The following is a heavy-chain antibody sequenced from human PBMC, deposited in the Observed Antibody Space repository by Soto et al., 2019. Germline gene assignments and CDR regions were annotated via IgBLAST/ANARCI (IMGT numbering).Heavy chain of an antibody. D-gene: IGHD2-2*01. CDR1: GGTFSSYA. Sequence: GASVKVSCKASGGTFSSYAISWVRQAPGQGLEWMGGIIPIFGTANYAQKFQGRVTITADESTSTAYMELSSLRSEDTAVYYCARPVPAATYYYYGMDVWGQGTTVTVSS. J-gene: IGHJ6*02. CDR3: ARPVPAATYYYYGMDV. CDR2: IIPIFGTA. V-gene: IGHV1-69*13.